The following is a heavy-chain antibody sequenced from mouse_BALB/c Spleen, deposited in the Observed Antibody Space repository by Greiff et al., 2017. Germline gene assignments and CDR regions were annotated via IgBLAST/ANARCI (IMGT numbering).Heavy chain of an antibody. Sequence: EVQGVESGGGLVQPGGSRKLSCAASGFTFSSFGMHWVRQAPEKGLEWVAYISSGSSTIYYADTVKGRFTISRDNPKNTLFLQMTSLRSEDTAMYYCASLYYGRPFAYWGQGTLVTVSA. D-gene: IGHD1-1*01. CDR1: GFTFSSFG. CDR2: ISSGSSTI. CDR3: ASLYYGRPFAY. J-gene: IGHJ3*01. V-gene: IGHV5-17*02.